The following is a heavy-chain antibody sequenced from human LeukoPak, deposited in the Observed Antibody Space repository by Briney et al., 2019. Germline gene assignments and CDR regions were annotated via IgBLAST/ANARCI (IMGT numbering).Heavy chain of an antibody. V-gene: IGHV3-48*03. J-gene: IGHJ4*02. CDR3: ARDQRYFDWLPFDY. CDR1: GFTFSSCE. Sequence: GGSLRLSCAASGFTFSSCEMNWVRQAPGKGLEWVSYISSSGSTIYYADSVKGRFTISRDNAKNSLYLQMNSLRAEDTAVYYCARDQRYFDWLPFDYWGQGTLVTVSS. D-gene: IGHD3-9*01. CDR2: ISSSGSTI.